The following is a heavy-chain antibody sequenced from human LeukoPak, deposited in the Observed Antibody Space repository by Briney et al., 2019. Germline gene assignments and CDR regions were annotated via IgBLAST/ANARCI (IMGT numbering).Heavy chain of an antibody. CDR3: ASYSNWGDFDS. J-gene: IGHJ4*02. D-gene: IGHD7-27*01. CDR1: GGTFSSFG. CDR2: TIPIFGAK. Sequence: ASVKVSCKASGGTFSSFGIIWVRQAPGQGLEWMGGTIPIFGAKHYAQKFRGRVTVTADNSTTTTYMELSSLRFEDTALYYCASYSNWGDFDSWGQGTLVTVSS. V-gene: IGHV1-69*06.